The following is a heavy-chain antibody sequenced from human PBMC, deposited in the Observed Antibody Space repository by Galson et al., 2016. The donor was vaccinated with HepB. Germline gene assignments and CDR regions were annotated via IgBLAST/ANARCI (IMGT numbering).Heavy chain of an antibody. V-gene: IGHV3-74*01. CDR2: INSDGSST. CDR3: VREDYGDDPVYYYYYGMDV. J-gene: IGHJ6*02. D-gene: IGHD4-17*01. CDR1: GFPFSRYW. Sequence: SLRLSCAASGFPFSRYWMHWVRQAPGKGLVWVSRINSDGSSTIYADSVRGRFTISRGNAKNMLYLQMNSLRAEDTALYYCVREDYGDDPVYYYYYGMDVWGQGTTVSVSS.